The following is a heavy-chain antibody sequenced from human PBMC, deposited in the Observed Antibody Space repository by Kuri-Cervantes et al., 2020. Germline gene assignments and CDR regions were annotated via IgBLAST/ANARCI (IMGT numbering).Heavy chain of an antibody. V-gene: IGHV3-43D*04. J-gene: IGHJ2*01. CDR2: ISWDGGST. Sequence: GESLKISCAASGFTFDDYAMHWVRQAPGKGLEWVSLISWDGGSTYYADSVKGRFTISRDNSKNSLYLQMNSLRAEDTALYYCAKGYSYGSYWYFDLWGRGTLVTVSS. CDR3: AKGYSYGSYWYFDL. D-gene: IGHD5-18*01. CDR1: GFTFDDYA.